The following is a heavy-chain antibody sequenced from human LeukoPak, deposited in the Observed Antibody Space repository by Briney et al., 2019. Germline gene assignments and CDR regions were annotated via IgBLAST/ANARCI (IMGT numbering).Heavy chain of an antibody. CDR2: VYSGGST. Sequence: PGGSLRLSCAASGFTFSSNYMSWVRQPPGKGLEWVSVVYSGGSTYYADSVKGRFTISRDNSKNTLYLQMNSLRAEDTAVYYCARRSTQSPRFDYWGQGTLVTVSS. D-gene: IGHD1-26*01. CDR3: ARRSTQSPRFDY. J-gene: IGHJ4*02. V-gene: IGHV3-66*01. CDR1: GFTFSSNY.